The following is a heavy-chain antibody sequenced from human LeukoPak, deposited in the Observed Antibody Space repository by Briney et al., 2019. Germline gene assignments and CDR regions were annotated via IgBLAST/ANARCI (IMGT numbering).Heavy chain of an antibody. CDR3: ARPLTILRGVVTSSDY. D-gene: IGHD3-10*01. Sequence: PGESLQISCQGSGYTFTNYWIGWVRPMPGKGLEWMGIIYPGDSDTRYSPSFQGQVTISADKFISTAYLQWSSLKASDTAMYYCARPLTILRGVVTSSDYWGQGTLVTVSS. CDR1: GYTFTNYW. J-gene: IGHJ4*02. CDR2: IYPGDSDT. V-gene: IGHV5-51*01.